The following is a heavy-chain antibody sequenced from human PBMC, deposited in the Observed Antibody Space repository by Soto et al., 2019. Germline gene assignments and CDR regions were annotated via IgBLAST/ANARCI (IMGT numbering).Heavy chain of an antibody. Sequence: ASVKGSCKASGYTFTSYYMHWVRQAHGQGLEWMGIINPSGGSTSYAQKFQGRVTMTRDTSTSTVYMELSSLRSEDTAVYYCARDQFDYYYDSSGHMWGNPPTGYWGQGTLVTVSS. CDR3: ARDQFDYYYDSSGHMWGNPPTGY. D-gene: IGHD3-22*01. V-gene: IGHV1-46*01. CDR2: INPSGGST. J-gene: IGHJ4*02. CDR1: GYTFTSYY.